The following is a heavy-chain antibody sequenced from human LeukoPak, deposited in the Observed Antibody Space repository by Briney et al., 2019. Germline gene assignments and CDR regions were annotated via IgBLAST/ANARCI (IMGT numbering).Heavy chain of an antibody. CDR3: ARLRRYYDSSGYYTNIDY. J-gene: IGHJ4*02. D-gene: IGHD3-22*01. Sequence: SETLSLTCTVSGGSISSSSYYWGWIRQPPGKGLEWIGYIYYTGNTNYNPSLKSRVTISVDTSKNQFSLNLSSVTAADTAVYYCARLRRYYDSSGYYTNIDYWGQGTLVTVSS. CDR2: IYYTGNT. CDR1: GGSISSSSYY. V-gene: IGHV4-61*05.